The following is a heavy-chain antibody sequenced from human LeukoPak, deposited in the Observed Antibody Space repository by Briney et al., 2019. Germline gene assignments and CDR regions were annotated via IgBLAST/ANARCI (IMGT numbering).Heavy chain of an antibody. D-gene: IGHD1-7*01. CDR2: ISGNGGNT. CDR3: ANGNWNYGGGIDY. CDR1: GFTFSSYA. Sequence: GGSLRLSCAASGFTFSSYAMSWVRQAPGKGLEWVSTISGNGGNTYYADSVKGRFTIFRDTSKNTLHLQMNSLRAEDTAVYYCANGNWNYGGGIDYWGQGTLVTVSP. V-gene: IGHV3-23*01. J-gene: IGHJ4*02.